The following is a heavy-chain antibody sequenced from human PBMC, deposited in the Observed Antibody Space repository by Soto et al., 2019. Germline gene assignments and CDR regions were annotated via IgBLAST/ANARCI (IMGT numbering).Heavy chain of an antibody. Sequence: SETLSLTCAVYGGSFSGYYWSWIRQPPGKGLEWIGEINHSGSTNYNPSLKSRVTISVDTSKYQFSLKLSSVTAADMAVYYCARVRTYYDFWSGYYKYYYYGMDVWGQGTTVTVSS. V-gene: IGHV4-34*01. CDR2: INHSGST. D-gene: IGHD3-3*01. CDR1: GGSFSGYY. CDR3: ARVRTYYDFWSGYYKYYYYGMDV. J-gene: IGHJ6*02.